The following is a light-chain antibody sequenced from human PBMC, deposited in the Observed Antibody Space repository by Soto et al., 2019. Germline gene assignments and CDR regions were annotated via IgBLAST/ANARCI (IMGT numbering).Light chain of an antibody. CDR3: QKYHSYSPWT. CDR1: QSIGKW. CDR2: DAS. V-gene: IGKV1-5*01. J-gene: IGKJ1*01. Sequence: DIQMTQSPSTLSASVGDRVTITCRASQSIGKWLAWYQQKPMKAPDLLIYDASSLERGVPSRFSGSGSATEFTLTISGLQPDDFATYYCQKYHSYSPWTFGQGTKVDIK.